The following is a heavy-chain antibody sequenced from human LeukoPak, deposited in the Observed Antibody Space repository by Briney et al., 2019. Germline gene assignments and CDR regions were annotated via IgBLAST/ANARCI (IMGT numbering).Heavy chain of an antibody. CDR3: AKQLGYCSDGSCYFPY. Sequence: GGSLRLSCAASGFTFSSSAMSWVRQAPGKGLEWVSALSNNGGYTYYADSVQGRFTISRDNSKSTLCLQMNSLRAEDTAVYYCAKQLGYCSDGSCYFPYWGQGTLVTVSS. CDR1: GFTFSSSA. V-gene: IGHV3-23*01. D-gene: IGHD2-15*01. CDR2: LSNNGGYT. J-gene: IGHJ4*02.